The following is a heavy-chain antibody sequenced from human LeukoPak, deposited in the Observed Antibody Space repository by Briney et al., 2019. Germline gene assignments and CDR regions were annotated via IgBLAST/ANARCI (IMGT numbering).Heavy chain of an antibody. J-gene: IGHJ3*02. Sequence: PGGSLRLSCAASGFTVSSNYMSWVRQAPGKGLEWVSVIYSGGSTYYADSVKGRFTISRDNSKNTLYLQMNSLRAEDTAVYYCARGKVGAQENDAFDIWGQGTMVTVSS. V-gene: IGHV3-53*01. CDR2: IYSGGST. D-gene: IGHD1-26*01. CDR1: GFTVSSNY. CDR3: ARGKVGAQENDAFDI.